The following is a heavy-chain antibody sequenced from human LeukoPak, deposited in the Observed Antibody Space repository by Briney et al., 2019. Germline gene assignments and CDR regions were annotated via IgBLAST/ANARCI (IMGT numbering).Heavy chain of an antibody. CDR2: IIPIFGTA. Sequence: ASVKVSCKASGGTFSSYAISWVRQAPGQGLEWMGGIIPIFGTANYAQKFQGRVTITADKSTSTAYMELSRLRSDDTAVYYCARVVDSSPPIDYWGQGTLVTVSS. D-gene: IGHD6-13*01. V-gene: IGHV1-69*06. CDR1: GGTFSSYA. J-gene: IGHJ4*02. CDR3: ARVVDSSPPIDY.